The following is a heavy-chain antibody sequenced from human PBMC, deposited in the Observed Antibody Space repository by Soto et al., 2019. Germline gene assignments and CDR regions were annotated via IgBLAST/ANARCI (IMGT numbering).Heavy chain of an antibody. CDR2: ISGSDDST. J-gene: IGHJ4*02. V-gene: IGHV3-23*01. CDR1: GFTSSSYA. CDR3: AKRSSSSTFDY. Sequence: EVQLLESGGGLVQPGASLRLSCAASGFTSSSYAMSWVRQAPGKGLEWVSVISGSDDSTYYADSVKGRFTISRDNSKNTLYLQMNSLRAEDTAVSYCAKRSSSSTFDYWGQGTLVTVSS. D-gene: IGHD6-6*01.